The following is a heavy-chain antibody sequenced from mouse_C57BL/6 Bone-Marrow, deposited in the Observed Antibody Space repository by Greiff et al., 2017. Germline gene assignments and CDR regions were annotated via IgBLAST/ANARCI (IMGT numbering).Heavy chain of an antibody. J-gene: IGHJ1*03. CDR3: ARGTGSSSSYWYFDV. CDR2: IDPSDSYT. V-gene: IGHV1-69*01. Sequence: QVQLQQPGAELVMPGASVKLSCKASGYTFTSYWMHWVQQRPGQGLEWIGEIDPSDSYTNSTQKFKGKSTLTVDKSSSTAYMQLSSLTSEDSAVYYCARGTGSSSSYWYFDVWGTGTTVTVSS. D-gene: IGHD1-1*01. CDR1: GYTFTSYW.